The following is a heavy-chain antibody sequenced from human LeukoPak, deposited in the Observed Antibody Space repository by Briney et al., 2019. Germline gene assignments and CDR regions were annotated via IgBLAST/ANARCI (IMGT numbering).Heavy chain of an antibody. CDR2: IRYDGSNK. Sequence: PGGSLRPSCAASGFTFSSYGMHWVRQAPGKGLEWVAFIRYDGSNKYYADSVRGRFTISRDNSKNTLYLQMNSLRAEDTAVYYCAKDRDCSGGSCYFNYYYGMDVWGQGTTVTVSS. D-gene: IGHD2-15*01. J-gene: IGHJ6*02. V-gene: IGHV3-30*02. CDR1: GFTFSSYG. CDR3: AKDRDCSGGSCYFNYYYGMDV.